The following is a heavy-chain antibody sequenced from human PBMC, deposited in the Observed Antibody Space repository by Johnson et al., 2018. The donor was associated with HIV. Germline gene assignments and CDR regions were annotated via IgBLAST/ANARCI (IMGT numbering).Heavy chain of an antibody. V-gene: IGHV3-66*02. CDR2: IYSGGST. Sequence: VQLVESGGGVVQPGRSLRLSCAASGFTVSSNYMSWVRQAPGKGLEWVSVIYSGGSTYYADSVKGRFTISRDNSKNTLYLQMNSLRAEDTAVYYCMLRTHAEKAFDIWGQGTMVTVYS. CDR3: MLRTHAEKAFDI. J-gene: IGHJ3*02. CDR1: GFTVSSNY. D-gene: IGHD2-8*01.